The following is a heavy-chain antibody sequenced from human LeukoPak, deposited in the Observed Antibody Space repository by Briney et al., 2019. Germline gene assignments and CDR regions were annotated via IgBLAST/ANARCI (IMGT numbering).Heavy chain of an antibody. CDR1: GFTFSSYW. J-gene: IGHJ4*02. Sequence: GGSLRLSCATSGFTFSSYWMTWVRQAPGKGLEWVADIKEAGSEKHYVDSVEGRFIISRDNAKKSLDLQMNGLRAEDTAVYYCARGGWGEPDYWGQGTLVTVSS. CDR2: IKEAGSEK. CDR3: ARGGWGEPDY. D-gene: IGHD7-27*01. V-gene: IGHV3-7*04.